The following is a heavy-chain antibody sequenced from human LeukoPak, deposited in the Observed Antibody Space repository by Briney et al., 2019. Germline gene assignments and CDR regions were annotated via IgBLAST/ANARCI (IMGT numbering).Heavy chain of an antibody. J-gene: IGHJ1*01. D-gene: IGHD6-19*01. CDR3: AGAGIAVAGNAEYFQH. Sequence: GESLKISCKGSGYSFTSYWISWVRQMPGKGLEWRGRFDPSDSYTNYSPSFQGHVTISANKSISTAYLQLSSLKASDTAMYYCAGAGIAVAGNAEYFQHWGQGTLVTVSS. CDR1: GYSFTSYW. CDR2: FDPSDSYT. V-gene: IGHV5-10-1*01.